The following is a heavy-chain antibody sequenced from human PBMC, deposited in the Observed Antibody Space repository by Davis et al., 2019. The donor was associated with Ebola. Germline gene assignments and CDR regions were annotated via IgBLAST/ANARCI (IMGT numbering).Heavy chain of an antibody. CDR3: AKDRLKYQLLNDAFDI. CDR1: GFTFSSYA. J-gene: IGHJ3*02. Sequence: GESLKISCAASGFTFSSYAMSWVRQAPGKGLEWVSSISGSGGSTYYADSVKGRFTISRDNSKNTLYLQMNSLRAEDTAVYYCAKDRLKYQLLNDAFDIWGQGTMVTVSS. CDR2: ISGSGGST. D-gene: IGHD2-2*01. V-gene: IGHV3-23*01.